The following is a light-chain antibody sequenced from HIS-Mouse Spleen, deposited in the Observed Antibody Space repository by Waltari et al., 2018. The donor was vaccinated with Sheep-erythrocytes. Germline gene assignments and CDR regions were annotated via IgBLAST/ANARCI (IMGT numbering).Light chain of an antibody. J-gene: IGLJ2*01. CDR2: GKN. V-gene: IGLV3-19*01. CDR1: SLRSYY. Sequence: SSELTQDPAVSVALGQTVRITCQGDSLRSYYASWYQQKPGQAPVLVIYGKNNRPSGIPDRFYRSSSGNTASLTITGAQAEDEADYYCNSRDSSGNHVVFGGGTKLTVL. CDR3: NSRDSSGNHVV.